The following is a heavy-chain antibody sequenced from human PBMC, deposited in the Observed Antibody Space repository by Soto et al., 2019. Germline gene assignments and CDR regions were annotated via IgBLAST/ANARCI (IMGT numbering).Heavy chain of an antibody. V-gene: IGHV4-31*03. D-gene: IGHD3-3*01. CDR2: IYYSGST. CDR3: ARDYAETIFGVVITQNYYYYYMDV. CDR1: GGSISSGGYY. J-gene: IGHJ6*03. Sequence: PSETLSLTCTVSGGSISSGGYYWSWIRQHPGKGLEWIGYIYYSGSTYYNPSLKSRVTISVDTSKNQFSLKLSSVTAADTAVYYCARDYAETIFGVVITQNYYYYYMDVWGKGATVTVSS.